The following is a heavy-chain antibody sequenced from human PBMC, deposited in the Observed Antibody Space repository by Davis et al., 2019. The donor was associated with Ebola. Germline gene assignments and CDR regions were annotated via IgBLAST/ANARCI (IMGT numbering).Heavy chain of an antibody. CDR2: INPNTGGT. D-gene: IGHD2-21*02. V-gene: IGHV1-2*02. CDR1: GYTFTGYY. Sequence: AASVKVSCKASGYTFTGYYMHWVRQAPGQGLEWLGWINPNTGGTNLAQKFQGRVTITRDTSASTAYMELSSLRSEDTAVYYCARYCGGDCYSGPRWAIDYWGQGTLVTVSS. J-gene: IGHJ4*02. CDR3: ARYCGGDCYSGPRWAIDY.